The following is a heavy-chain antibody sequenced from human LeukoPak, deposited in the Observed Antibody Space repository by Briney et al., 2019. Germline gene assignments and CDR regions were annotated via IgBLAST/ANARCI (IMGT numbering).Heavy chain of an antibody. V-gene: IGHV4-30-4*08. D-gene: IGHD3-3*01. J-gene: IGHJ4*02. CDR2: ISYSGST. Sequence: PSQTLSLTCTFSGGSISSGDYYWSWIRQPPGKGLEWIGYISYSGSTYYNPSLTSRVTISVDTSKNQFSLKLSSVTAADTAVYYCASLRFLEWLLNDYWGQGTLVTVSS. CDR3: ASLRFLEWLLNDY. CDR1: GGSISSGDYY.